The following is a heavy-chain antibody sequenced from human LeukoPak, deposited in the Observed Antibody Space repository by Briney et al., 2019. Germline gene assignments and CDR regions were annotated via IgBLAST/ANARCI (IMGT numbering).Heavy chain of an antibody. CDR3: ARGVTIFGVVPFDY. CDR2: FTSRSRNI. Sequence: GGSLRLSCAASGFTFSSYSMTWVRQAPGKGLEWLSSFTSRSRNIYYADSVKGRFTISRDNAKNSLYLQMNSLRAEDTAVYYCARGVTIFGVVPFDYWGQGTLVTVSS. D-gene: IGHD3-3*01. V-gene: IGHV3-21*01. CDR1: GFTFSSYS. J-gene: IGHJ4*02.